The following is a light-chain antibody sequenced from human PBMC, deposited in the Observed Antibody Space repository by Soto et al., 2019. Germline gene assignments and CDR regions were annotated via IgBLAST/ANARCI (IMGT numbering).Light chain of an antibody. J-gene: IGKJ1*01. Sequence: DIVLTQSPGTLSLSPGERATLSCRASQSVSSSYLAWYQQKPGQAPRLLIYGASSRANGIPDRFSGSGSGTDFTLTISRLEPEDFAVYYCQQYGSSPRRTFGQGTKVEIK. CDR1: QSVSSSY. CDR3: QQYGSSPRRT. CDR2: GAS. V-gene: IGKV3-20*01.